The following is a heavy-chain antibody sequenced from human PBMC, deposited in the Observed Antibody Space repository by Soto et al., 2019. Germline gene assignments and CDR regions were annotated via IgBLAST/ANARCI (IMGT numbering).Heavy chain of an antibody. CDR1: EFTYRGDR. V-gene: IGHV3-7*01. Sequence: SQRQTCASSEFTYRGDRLIIIRQAPGKGLEWVANIKQDGSEKYYVDSVKGRFTISRDNAKNSRYLQMNSLRAEDTAVYYCSRELGSMTTYYYYMDVWGKGTTVTVS. J-gene: IGHJ6*03. CDR2: IKQDGSEK. CDR3: SRELGSMTTYYYYMDV. D-gene: IGHD4-17*01.